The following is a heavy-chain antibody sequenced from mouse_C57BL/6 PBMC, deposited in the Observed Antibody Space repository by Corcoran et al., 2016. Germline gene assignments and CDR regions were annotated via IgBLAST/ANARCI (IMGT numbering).Heavy chain of an antibody. D-gene: IGHD2-4*01. CDR2: ISYDGSN. CDR3: AREGRLPLLDY. CDR1: GYSITRGYY. Sequence: DVQLQESGPGLVKPSQSLSLTCSVTGYSITRGYYWNWIRQFPGNKLEWMGYISYDGSNNYNPSLKNRISITRDTSKNQFFLKLNSVTTEDTATYYCAREGRLPLLDYWGQGTTLTVSS. V-gene: IGHV3-6*01. J-gene: IGHJ2*01.